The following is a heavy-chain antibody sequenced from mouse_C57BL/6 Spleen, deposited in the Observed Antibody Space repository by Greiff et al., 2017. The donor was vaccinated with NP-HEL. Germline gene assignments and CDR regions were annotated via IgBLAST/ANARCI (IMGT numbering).Heavy chain of an antibody. J-gene: IGHJ2*01. CDR3: ARAYYGSNYFDY. Sequence: EVKLVESEGGLVQPGSSMKLSCTASGFTFSDYYMAWVRQVPEKGLEWVANINYDGSSTYYLDSLKSSFIISRYNAKTILYRQMISLKPEDTSTYYCARAYYGSNYFDYWGQGTTLTVSS. CDR1: GFTFSDYY. D-gene: IGHD1-1*01. V-gene: IGHV5-16*01. CDR2: INYDGSST.